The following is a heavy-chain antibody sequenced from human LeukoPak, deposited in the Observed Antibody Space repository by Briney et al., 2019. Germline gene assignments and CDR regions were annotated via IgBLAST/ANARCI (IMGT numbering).Heavy chain of an antibody. J-gene: IGHJ6*03. CDR3: ARAGELRYMDV. CDR1: GFTFDTHG. D-gene: IGHD3-16*01. CDR2: ISAGSDKT. Sequence: GGSLRLSCAASGFTFDTHGMYWVRQAPGKGLEWVSGISAGSDKTYYIDSVKGRFTISRDNAKNSLFLQMSSLRADDTAIYYCARAGELRYMDVWGKGTAVTVSS. V-gene: IGHV3-21*01.